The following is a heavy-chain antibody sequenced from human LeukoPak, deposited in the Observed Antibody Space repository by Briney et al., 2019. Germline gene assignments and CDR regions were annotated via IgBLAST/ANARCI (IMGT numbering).Heavy chain of an antibody. V-gene: IGHV4-4*02. CDR2: VYRSGDT. CDR1: GGSINNNKW. J-gene: IGHJ5*02. CDR3: ARDAYGGNSWGWFDP. D-gene: IGHD4-23*01. Sequence: SGTLSLTCAVSGGSINNNKWWSWVRQPPGKGLEWIGEVYRSGDTNYNPSLESRVTITVDKSKDHVSLRLNSVTAADTAVYYCARDAYGGNSWGWFDPWGQGTLVTVSS.